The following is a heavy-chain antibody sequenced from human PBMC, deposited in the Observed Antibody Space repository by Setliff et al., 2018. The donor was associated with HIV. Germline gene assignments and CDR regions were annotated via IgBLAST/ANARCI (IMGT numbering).Heavy chain of an antibody. Sequence: PSETLSLTCTVSGDSISTSNSYWGWVRQPPGKGLEWIGSLYYGGSTYYNTSLKSRVTISVDTSKNHFSLKLSSVTAADTAVYYCARHQVIPTVIGAFDIWGQGTVVTVSS. D-gene: IGHD3-16*02. CDR2: LYYGGST. J-gene: IGHJ3*02. CDR1: GDSISTSNSY. CDR3: ARHQVIPTVIGAFDI. V-gene: IGHV4-39*01.